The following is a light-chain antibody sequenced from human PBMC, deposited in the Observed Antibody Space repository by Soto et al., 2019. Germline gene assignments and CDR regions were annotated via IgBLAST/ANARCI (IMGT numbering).Light chain of an antibody. Sequence: EIVLTQSPATLSASPGERATLSCRASQSVSSYLAWYQQRPGQAPRLLIYDASNRATGIPARFSGSGSGTFFTLIISSRAPDDFAVYYCQQRTNWPAGTFGQGTKLEVK. V-gene: IGKV3-11*01. CDR2: DAS. CDR1: QSVSSY. CDR3: QQRTNWPAGT. J-gene: IGKJ2*02.